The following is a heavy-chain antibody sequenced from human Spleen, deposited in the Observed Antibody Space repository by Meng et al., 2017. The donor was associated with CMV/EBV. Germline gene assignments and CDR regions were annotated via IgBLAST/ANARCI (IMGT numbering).Heavy chain of an antibody. J-gene: IGHJ4*02. Sequence: GGSLRLSCAASGFTFSRYWMGWVRQVPGKGLEWVANIKQDGSEKYYVDSVKGRFTIARDNAKNSLYLQMNSLRADDTAVYYCARSHISARWLQFDYWGQGTLVTVSS. V-gene: IGHV3-7*01. CDR2: IKQDGSEK. D-gene: IGHD5-24*01. CDR3: ARSHISARWLQFDY. CDR1: GFTFSRYW.